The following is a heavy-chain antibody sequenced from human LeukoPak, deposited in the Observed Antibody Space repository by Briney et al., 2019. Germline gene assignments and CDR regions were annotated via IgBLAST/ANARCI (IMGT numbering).Heavy chain of an antibody. CDR1: GFTFSSYA. CDR3: AKKGVAGGAPYCFDY. V-gene: IGHV3-23*01. Sequence: GGSLRLSCAASGFTFSSYAMSWVRQAPGKGLEWVSAISGSGGSTYYADSVKGRFTISRDNSKNTLYLQMNSLRAEDTAIYFCAKKGVAGGAPYCFDYWGQGTLVTVSP. D-gene: IGHD3-16*01. J-gene: IGHJ4*02. CDR2: ISGSGGST.